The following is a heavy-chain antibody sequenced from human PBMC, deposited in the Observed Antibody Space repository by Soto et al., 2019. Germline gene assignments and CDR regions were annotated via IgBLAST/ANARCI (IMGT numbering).Heavy chain of an antibody. Sequence: EVQLVESGGGLVKPGGSLRLSCAASGFTFSSYSMNWVRQAPGKGLEWVSSISSSSSYIYYADSVKGRFTISRDNAKHSLLLQMNSLRAEDTAVYYCAREVSKYSGYDFDYWGQGTLVTVSS. CDR2: ISSSSSYI. J-gene: IGHJ4*02. V-gene: IGHV3-21*01. CDR3: AREVSKYSGYDFDY. CDR1: GFTFSSYS. D-gene: IGHD5-12*01.